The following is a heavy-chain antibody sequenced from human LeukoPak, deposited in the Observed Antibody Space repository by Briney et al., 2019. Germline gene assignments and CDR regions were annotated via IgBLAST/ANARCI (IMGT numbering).Heavy chain of an antibody. CDR3: AKHLGSHSFLFYYMDV. V-gene: IGHV3-23*01. CDR2: LSGSGGAT. CDR1: EFTFSRFA. D-gene: IGHD2-21*01. J-gene: IGHJ6*03. Sequence: GGSLRLSCEASEFTFSRFAMSWIRLPPGRGLERVATLSGSGGATYYADSGKGRFTTSRDNSKDTLYLQMDNQRADDTAVYYCAKHLGSHSFLFYYMDVWGKGTSVIVSS.